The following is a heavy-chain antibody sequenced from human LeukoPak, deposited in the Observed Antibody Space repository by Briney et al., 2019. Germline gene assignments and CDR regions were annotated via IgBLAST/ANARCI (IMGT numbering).Heavy chain of an antibody. CDR2: INGDGSTT. CDR3: ARDFASNALDI. V-gene: IGHV3-7*01. Sequence: GGSLRHSCAASGFTFSTSWMTWVRQAPGKGLDWVANINGDGSTTNYVDSVKGRFTISRDNAQNSVFLQINSLRAEDTAVYYCARDFASNALDIWGQGTMVTVSS. D-gene: IGHD3-3*01. J-gene: IGHJ3*02. CDR1: GFTFSTSW.